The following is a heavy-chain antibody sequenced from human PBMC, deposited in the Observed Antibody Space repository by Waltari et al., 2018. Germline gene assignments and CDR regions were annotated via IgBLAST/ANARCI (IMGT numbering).Heavy chain of an antibody. V-gene: IGHV1-2*02. CDR3: AREQLVRSGWFDP. D-gene: IGHD6-6*01. CDR2: INPNSGGK. Sequence: QVQLVQSGAEVKKPGASVKVSCKASGYTVTGYYMHWVRQAPGQGLEWMGWINPNSGGKNYAQKFQGRVTMTRDTSISTAYMELSRLRSDDTAVYYCAREQLVRSGWFDPWGQGTLVTVSS. CDR1: GYTVTGYY. J-gene: IGHJ5*02.